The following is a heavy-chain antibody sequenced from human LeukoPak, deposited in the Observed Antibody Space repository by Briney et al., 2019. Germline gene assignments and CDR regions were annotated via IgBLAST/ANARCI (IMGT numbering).Heavy chain of an antibody. J-gene: IGHJ4*02. CDR3: ARDSYSSGWYYFDY. D-gene: IGHD6-19*01. CDR2: IYTSGST. CDR1: GGSISSANYY. V-gene: IGHV4-61*02. Sequence: SETLSLTCTVSGGSISSANYYWSWIRQPAGKALEWIGRIYTSGSTNYNPSLKSRVTISVDTSKNQFSLKLSSVTAADTAVYYCARDSYSSGWYYFDYWGQGTLVTVSS.